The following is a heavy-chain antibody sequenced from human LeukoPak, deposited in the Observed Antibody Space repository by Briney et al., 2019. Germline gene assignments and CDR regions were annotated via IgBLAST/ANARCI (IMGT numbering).Heavy chain of an antibody. Sequence: QPGGSLRLSCAASGFTFSSYAMSWVRQAPGKGLEWVSAISGSGGSTYYADSVKGRFTISRDNSKDTLYLQMNSLRAEDTAVYYCAKGRRDGYNFYFDYWGQGTLVTVSS. CDR2: ISGSGGST. D-gene: IGHD5-12*01. CDR1: GFTFSSYA. J-gene: IGHJ4*02. V-gene: IGHV3-23*01. CDR3: AKGRRDGYNFYFDY.